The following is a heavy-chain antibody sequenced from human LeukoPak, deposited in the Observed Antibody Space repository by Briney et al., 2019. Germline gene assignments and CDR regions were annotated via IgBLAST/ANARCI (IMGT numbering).Heavy chain of an antibody. CDR3: AREVRAYSSSWYVFDY. J-gene: IGHJ4*02. D-gene: IGHD6-13*01. V-gene: IGHV4-4*07. CDR2: IYTSGST. CDR1: GGSISSYY. Sequence: SETLSLTRTVSGGSISSYYRSWIRQPAGKGLEWIGRIYTSGSTNYNPSLKSRVTMSVGTSKNQFSLKLSSVTAADTAVYYCAREVRAYSSSWYVFDYWGQGTLVTVSP.